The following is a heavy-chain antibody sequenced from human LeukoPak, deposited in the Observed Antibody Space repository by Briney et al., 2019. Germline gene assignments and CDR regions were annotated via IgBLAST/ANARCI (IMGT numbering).Heavy chain of an antibody. J-gene: IGHJ4*02. D-gene: IGHD3-9*01. V-gene: IGHV3-23*01. CDR2: ISDRGGAT. CDR3: ARANLRYFDWLLGY. Sequence: TGGSLRLSCAASGFSFSTFGMSWVRQAPGKGLEWVSSISDRGGATYYPDSVKGRFTISRDNSKNTLYLQMNSLRAEDTAVYYCARANLRYFDWLLGYWGQGTLVTVSS. CDR1: GFSFSTFG.